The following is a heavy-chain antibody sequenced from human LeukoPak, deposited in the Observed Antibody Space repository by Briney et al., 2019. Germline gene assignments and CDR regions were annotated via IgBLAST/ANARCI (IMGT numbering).Heavy chain of an antibody. J-gene: IGHJ4*02. CDR3: ARHDGSYYDTPFDY. Sequence: SETLSLNSTVSGGSISSSSYYWGWIRQPPGKGLEWIGCVYYSGSTYYNPSLNSRVTISVDTSKNQFSLKLSSVTAADTAVYYCARHDGSYYDTPFDYWGQGTLVTVSS. CDR2: VYYSGST. V-gene: IGHV4-39*01. CDR1: GGSISSSSYY. D-gene: IGHD3-22*01.